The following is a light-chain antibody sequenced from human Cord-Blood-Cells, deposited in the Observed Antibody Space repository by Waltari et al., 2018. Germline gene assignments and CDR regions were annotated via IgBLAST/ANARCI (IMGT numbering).Light chain of an antibody. Sequence: QSALTQPRSVSGSPGPSLPTPCTGTSSDVGGNNYVPWYQQHPGKAPKLIIYDVSKRPSGVPDRFSGSKSGNTASLTISGLQAEDEADYYCCSYAGSYTYVFGTGTKVTVL. V-gene: IGLV2-11*01. CDR3: CSYAGSYTYV. CDR2: DVS. J-gene: IGLJ1*01. CDR1: SSDVGGNNY.